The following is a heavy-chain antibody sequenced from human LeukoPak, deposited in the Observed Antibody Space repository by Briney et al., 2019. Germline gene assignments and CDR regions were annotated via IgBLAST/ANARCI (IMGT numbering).Heavy chain of an antibody. J-gene: IGHJ4*02. CDR2: ISGCGGST. CDR1: GFTFSSYA. V-gene: IGHV3-23*01. D-gene: IGHD6-6*01. Sequence: GGSLRLSCATSGFTFSSYAMSWVRQAPGKGLEWVSAISGCGGSTYYADSVKGRFTISRDNAKNSLYLQMNSLRAEDTAVYYCARDPNGGSSSGFDYWGQGTLVTVSS. CDR3: ARDPNGGSSSGFDY.